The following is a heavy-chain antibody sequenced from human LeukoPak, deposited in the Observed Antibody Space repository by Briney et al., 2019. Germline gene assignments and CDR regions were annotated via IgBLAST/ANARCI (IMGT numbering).Heavy chain of an antibody. Sequence: GGSLRLSCAASGFTFSSYGMSWVRQAPGKGLEWVSGINWNGGSTGYADSVKGRFTISRDNAKNSLYLEMNSPRAEDTALYYCARGYSEVDYWGQGTLVTVSS. CDR2: INWNGGST. J-gene: IGHJ4*02. CDR1: GFTFSSYG. CDR3: ARGYSEVDY. D-gene: IGHD2-15*01. V-gene: IGHV3-20*04.